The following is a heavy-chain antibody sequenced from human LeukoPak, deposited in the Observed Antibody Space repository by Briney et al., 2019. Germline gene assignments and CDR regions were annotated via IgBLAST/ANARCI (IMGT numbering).Heavy chain of an antibody. V-gene: IGHV3-23*01. D-gene: IGHD3-10*01. CDR1: GFTFSSYA. CDR3: AKDLGDYYGSGSYLDY. J-gene: IGHJ4*02. CDR2: ISGSGGST. Sequence: GGSLRLSCAASGFTFSSYAMSWVRQAPGKGLEGVSAISGSGGSTYYADSVKGRFTISRDNSKNTLYLQMNSLRAEDTAVYYCAKDLGDYYGSGSYLDYWGQGTLVTVSS.